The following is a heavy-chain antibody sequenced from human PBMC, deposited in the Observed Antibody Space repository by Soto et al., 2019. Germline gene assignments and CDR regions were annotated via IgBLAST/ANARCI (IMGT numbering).Heavy chain of an antibody. Sequence: HLGGSLRLSCVASGLTFDTYGIHWVRQAPGKGLQWVALISYEGSNTYYADSVRGRFTISRDNSKSALYLQMNTLRPEDTGVYYCARVTPGNNLYYFSGLDFWGQGTSVTVSS. CDR3: ARVTPGNNLYYFSGLDF. J-gene: IGHJ6*02. V-gene: IGHV3-30-3*01. CDR1: GLTFDTYG. D-gene: IGHD1-1*01. CDR2: ISYEGSNT.